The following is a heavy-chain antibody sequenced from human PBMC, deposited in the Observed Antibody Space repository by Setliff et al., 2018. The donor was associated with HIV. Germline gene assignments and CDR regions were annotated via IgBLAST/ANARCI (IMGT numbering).Heavy chain of an antibody. CDR2: ISSSSSTI. CDR1: GFTFSNYN. V-gene: IGHV3-48*04. Sequence: PGGSLRLSCAASGFTFSNYNMNWVRQAPGKGLEWVSYISSSSSTIYYADSVKGRFTISRDNAKNSLYLQMNSLRAEDTAVYYCARYSGSYFDYWGQGSLVTVSS. J-gene: IGHJ4*02. CDR3: ARYSGSYFDY. D-gene: IGHD1-26*01.